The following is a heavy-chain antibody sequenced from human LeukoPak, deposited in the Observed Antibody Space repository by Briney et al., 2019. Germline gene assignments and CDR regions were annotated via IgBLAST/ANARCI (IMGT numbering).Heavy chain of an antibody. Sequence: ASVKASCKASGGTFSSYAISWVRQAPGQGLEWMGGIIPIFGTANYAQKFQGRVTITADESTSTAYMGLSSLRSEDTAVYYRARAGIAAAGTSSWFDPWGQGTLVTVSS. J-gene: IGHJ5*02. V-gene: IGHV1-69*01. CDR2: IIPIFGTA. CDR3: ARAGIAAAGTSSWFDP. CDR1: GGTFSSYA. D-gene: IGHD6-13*01.